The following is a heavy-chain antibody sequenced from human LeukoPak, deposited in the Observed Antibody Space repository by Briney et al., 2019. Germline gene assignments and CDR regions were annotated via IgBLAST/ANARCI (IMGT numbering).Heavy chain of an antibody. J-gene: IGHJ5*02. Sequence: SDTLSLTCAVSGYSISSSNWWGWIRQPPGKGLEWIGYIYYSGSTYYNPSLKSRVTISVDTSKNQFSLKLSSVTAADTAVYYCARDGTVATNWFDPWGQGTLVTVSS. CDR3: ARDGTVATNWFDP. D-gene: IGHD5-12*01. CDR2: IYYSGST. V-gene: IGHV4-28*03. CDR1: GYSISSSNW.